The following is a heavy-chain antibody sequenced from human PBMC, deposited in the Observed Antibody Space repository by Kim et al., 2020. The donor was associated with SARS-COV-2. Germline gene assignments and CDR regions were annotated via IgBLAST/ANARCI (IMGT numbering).Heavy chain of an antibody. V-gene: IGHV3-23*01. CDR1: GFTFSNYA. D-gene: IGHD3-16*01. CDR3: AKSSDQTSLGLWPPFDS. J-gene: IGHJ4*01. CDR2: ISESGENT. Sequence: GGSLRLSCAASGFTFSNYAMGWVRQAPGKGLEWVASISESGENTYYEDSVWGRFIISRENSADTLSLHMNSLRAEDPAIYYWAKSSDQTSLGLWPPFDS.